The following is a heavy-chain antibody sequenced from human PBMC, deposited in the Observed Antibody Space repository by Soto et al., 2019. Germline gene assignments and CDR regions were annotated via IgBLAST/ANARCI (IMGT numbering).Heavy chain of an antibody. CDR3: ARGRSERWLQSQDY. V-gene: IGHV1-2*02. J-gene: IGHJ4*02. CDR2: INPNSGGT. CDR1: GYTFTGYY. D-gene: IGHD5-12*01. Sequence: GASVKVSCKASGYTFTGYYMHWLRQAPGQGLEWMGWINPNSGGTNYAQKFQGRVTMTRDTSISTAYMELSRLRSDDTAVYYCARGRSERWLQSQDYWGQGTLVTVSS.